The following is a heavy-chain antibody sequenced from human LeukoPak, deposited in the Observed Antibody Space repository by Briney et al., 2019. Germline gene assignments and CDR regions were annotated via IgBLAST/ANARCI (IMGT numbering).Heavy chain of an antibody. Sequence: ASVKVSCKASGYSFIDYYMHWVRQAPGQGLEWMGWINPKSGGTNYAQKFQDRVTMTTDTSISTAYMELSKLTSDDTAVYYCAPATMTFDYWGQGTLVTVSS. D-gene: IGHD5-24*01. CDR1: GYSFIDYY. J-gene: IGHJ4*02. CDR2: INPKSGGT. CDR3: APATMTFDY. V-gene: IGHV1-2*02.